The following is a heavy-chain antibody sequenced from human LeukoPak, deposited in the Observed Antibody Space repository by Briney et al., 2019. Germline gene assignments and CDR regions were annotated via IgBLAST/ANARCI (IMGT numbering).Heavy chain of an antibody. V-gene: IGHV4-59*13. CDR3: ARGWELRLFDY. D-gene: IGHD1-26*01. CDR1: GGSISSYY. Sequence: KPSETLSLTCTVSGGSISSYYWSWVRQPPGEGLEWIAYINYRGSTRYNPSLKSRVTISVDTSKNQFSLKLSSVTAADTAVYYCARGWELRLFDYWGQGTLVTVSS. CDR2: INYRGST. J-gene: IGHJ4*02.